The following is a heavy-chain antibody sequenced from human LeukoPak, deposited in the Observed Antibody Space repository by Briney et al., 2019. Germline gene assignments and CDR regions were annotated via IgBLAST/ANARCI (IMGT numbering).Heavy chain of an antibody. D-gene: IGHD6-6*01. Sequence: PGGSLRLSCTASGFTFSSYWMSWVRQAPGKGLEWVANIKQDGSEKYYVDSAKGRFTISRDNAKNSLYLQMNSLRAEDTAVYYCARMYSSSSQFFDYWGQGTLVTVSS. CDR2: IKQDGSEK. V-gene: IGHV3-7*01. CDR3: ARMYSSSSQFFDY. J-gene: IGHJ4*02. CDR1: GFTFSSYW.